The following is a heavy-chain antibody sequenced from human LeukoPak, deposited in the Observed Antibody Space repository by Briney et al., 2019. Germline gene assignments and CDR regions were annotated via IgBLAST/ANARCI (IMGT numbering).Heavy chain of an antibody. CDR2: ISGSGGST. CDR1: GFTFSSYA. D-gene: IGHD3-9*01. Sequence: GGSLRLSCAASGFTFSSYAMSWVRQAPGKGLEWVSAISGSGGSTYYADSVKGRFTISRDNSKNTLYLQMNSLRAEDTAVYYCAKAKNYDILTGYYDWGQGTLVTVS. CDR3: AKAKNYDILTGYYD. J-gene: IGHJ4*02. V-gene: IGHV3-23*01.